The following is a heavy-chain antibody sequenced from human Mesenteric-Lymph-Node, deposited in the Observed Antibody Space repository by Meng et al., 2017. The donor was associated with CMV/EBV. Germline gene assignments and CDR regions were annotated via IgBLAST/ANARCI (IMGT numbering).Heavy chain of an antibody. CDR3: ARDVADTDTYGMDV. D-gene: IGHD5-18*01. V-gene: IGHV3-30*19. Sequence: GESLKISCAASGFTFSSYGMHWVRQAPGKGLEWVAVISYDGSNKYYADSVKGRFTISRDNSKNTLYLQMNSLRAEDTAVYYCARDVADTDTYGMDVWGQGTTVTVSS. CDR2: ISYDGSNK. J-gene: IGHJ6*02. CDR1: GFTFSSYG.